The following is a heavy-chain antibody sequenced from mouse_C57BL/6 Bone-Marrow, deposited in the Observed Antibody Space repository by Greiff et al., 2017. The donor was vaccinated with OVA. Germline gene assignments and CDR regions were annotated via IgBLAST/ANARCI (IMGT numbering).Heavy chain of an antibody. CDR3: TRGYSTYYAMDY. CDR1: GYTSTDYE. D-gene: IGHD2-5*01. Sequence: QVQLQQSGAELVRPGASVTLSCKASGYTSTDYEMHWVKQTPVHGLEWIGAIDPETGGTAYNQKFKGKAILTADKSSSTAYMELRSLTSEDSAVYYCTRGYSTYYAMDYWGQGTSVTVSS. CDR2: IDPETGGT. J-gene: IGHJ4*01. V-gene: IGHV1-15*01.